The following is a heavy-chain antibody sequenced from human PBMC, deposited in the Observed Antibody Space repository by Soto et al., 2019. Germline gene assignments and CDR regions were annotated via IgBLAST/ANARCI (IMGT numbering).Heavy chain of an antibody. CDR1: GFTFSSYG. J-gene: IGHJ3*02. CDR2: ISYDGSNK. CDR3: AKSAGFGVVSWAFDI. V-gene: IGHV3-30*18. D-gene: IGHD3-3*01. Sequence: GGSLRLSCAASGFTFSSYGMHWVRHAPGKGLEWVAVISYDGSNKYYADSVKGRLTISRDNSKNTLYLQMNSLRAEDTAVYYCAKSAGFGVVSWAFDIWGQGTMVTVSS.